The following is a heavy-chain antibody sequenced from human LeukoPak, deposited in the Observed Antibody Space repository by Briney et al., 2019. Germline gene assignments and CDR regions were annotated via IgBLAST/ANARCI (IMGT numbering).Heavy chain of an antibody. Sequence: GGSLRLSCAASGFTFSSYWMHWVRQAPGKGLVWVSRFNTDGSSTSYADSVKGRFTISRDNAKNTLYLQMNSLRAEDTAVYYCVRWIDRLGYYYYYMDVWGKGTTVTVSS. D-gene: IGHD4-23*01. V-gene: IGHV3-74*01. CDR2: FNTDGSST. CDR3: VRWIDRLGYYYYYMDV. CDR1: GFTFSSYW. J-gene: IGHJ6*03.